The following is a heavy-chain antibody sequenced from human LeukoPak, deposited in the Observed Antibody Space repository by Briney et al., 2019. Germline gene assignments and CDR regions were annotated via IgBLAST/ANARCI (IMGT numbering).Heavy chain of an antibody. CDR1: GGSISSSSYY. Sequence: SETLSLTCTVSGGSISSSSYYGGWIRQPPGKGLEWLGSIYYSGSTYYNPSLKSRVTISVDTSKNQFSLKLSSVTAADTAVYYCARHNPVTIFGVVKGGYFDLWGRGTLVTVSS. J-gene: IGHJ2*01. V-gene: IGHV4-39*01. CDR3: ARHNPVTIFGVVKGGYFDL. CDR2: IYYSGST. D-gene: IGHD3-3*01.